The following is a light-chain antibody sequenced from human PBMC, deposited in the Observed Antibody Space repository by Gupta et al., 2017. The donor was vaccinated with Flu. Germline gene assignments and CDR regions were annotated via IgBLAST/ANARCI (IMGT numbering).Light chain of an antibody. Sequence: SYVLTQPPSVSVAPGQTARMARGGNRIEVKTVHWYQQKPGQAPLLVVYDDKTRPSGIPERFSGSNSGNTATLIIGRVEVGDEADYYCQVWDTSNDHQVFGGGTRLTVL. CDR3: QVWDTSNDHQV. CDR2: DDK. CDR1: RIEVKT. J-gene: IGLJ2*01. V-gene: IGLV3-21*02.